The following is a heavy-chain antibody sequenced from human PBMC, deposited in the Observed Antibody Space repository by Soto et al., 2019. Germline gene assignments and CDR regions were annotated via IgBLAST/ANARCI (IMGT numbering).Heavy chain of an antibody. J-gene: IGHJ4*02. CDR1: GFSLSTSQVG. CDR3: AHLNPPGYYFAS. V-gene: IGHV2-5*01. CDR2: GYWNDAK. Sequence: SGLTLVNPTQTLTLTCTFSGFSLSTSQVGVGWIRQPPGKALEWLAHGYWNDAKYYSLSLKTRLTITKDTSKNQVVLTMPTMAPVDIATYSGAHLNPPGYYFASWGQGPLVPVSS.